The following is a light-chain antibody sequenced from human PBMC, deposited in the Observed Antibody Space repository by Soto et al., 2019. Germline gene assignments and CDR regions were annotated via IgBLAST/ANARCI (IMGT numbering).Light chain of an antibody. CDR3: SSYTSSSTLV. CDR2: EVS. CDR1: SSDVGGYNY. J-gene: IGLJ3*02. V-gene: IGLV2-14*01. Sequence: QSVLTQPASASGSPGQSITISCTGTSSDVGGYNYVSWYQQHPGKAPKLMIYEVSHRPSGVSNRFSGSKSGNTASLTISGLQAEDEADYYCSSYTSSSTLVFGGGTKLTVL.